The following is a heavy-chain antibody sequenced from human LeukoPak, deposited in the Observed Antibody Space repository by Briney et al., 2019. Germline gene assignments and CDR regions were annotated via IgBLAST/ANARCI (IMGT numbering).Heavy chain of an antibody. Sequence: ASVKVSCKASGYTFTGYYMHWVRQAPGQGLEWMGWINPNSGGTNYAQKFQGRVTMTRDTSISTAYMELSRLRSDDTAVYYCARDPTTSYSSSSGLGYWGQGTLVTVSS. D-gene: IGHD6-6*01. CDR2: INPNSGGT. V-gene: IGHV1-2*02. J-gene: IGHJ4*02. CDR3: ARDPTTSYSSSSGLGY. CDR1: GYTFTGYY.